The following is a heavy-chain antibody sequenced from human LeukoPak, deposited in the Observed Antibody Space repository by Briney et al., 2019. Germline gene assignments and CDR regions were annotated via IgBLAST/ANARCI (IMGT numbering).Heavy chain of an antibody. CDR2: ISYDGSNK. CDR1: GFTFSSYA. V-gene: IGHV3-30-3*01. Sequence: GGSLRLSCETAGFTFSSYAMHWVRQAPGKGLEWVAVISYDGSNKYYADSVKGRFTISRDNSKNTLYLQMNSLRAEDTAVYYCARDRSYCSSTSCYYYYGMDVWGQGTTVTVSS. J-gene: IGHJ6*02. D-gene: IGHD2-2*01. CDR3: ARDRSYCSSTSCYYYYGMDV.